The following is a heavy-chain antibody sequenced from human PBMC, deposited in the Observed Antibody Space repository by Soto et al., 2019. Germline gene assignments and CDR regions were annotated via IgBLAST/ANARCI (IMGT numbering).Heavy chain of an antibody. CDR3: ARGRPIDY. CDR2: INHNGST. CDR1: GGSFSGYY. V-gene: IGHV4-34*01. J-gene: IGHJ4*02. Sequence: QVQLQQWGAGMLKPSETLSLTCAVYGGSFSGYYWSWIRQPPGKGLEWIGEINHNGSTNYNPSLKRRVTISVDTSKNQFSLTLSSVPAADTAVYYCARGRPIDYWGQGTLVTVSS.